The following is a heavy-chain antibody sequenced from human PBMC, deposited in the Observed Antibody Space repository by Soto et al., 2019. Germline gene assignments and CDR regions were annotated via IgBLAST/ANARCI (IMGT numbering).Heavy chain of an antibody. Sequence: GGSLRLSCTASGFTFSRHAMTWVRQAPGKGLEWVSGLSDSGASIYYADSVKGRFTISRDNSKNTLNLQMNSLRVEDTAVYYCTRAAIKGELLDYWGQGTQVTVSS. CDR2: LSDSGASI. CDR1: GFTFSRHA. J-gene: IGHJ4*02. D-gene: IGHD1-26*01. CDR3: TRAAIKGELLDY. V-gene: IGHV3-23*01.